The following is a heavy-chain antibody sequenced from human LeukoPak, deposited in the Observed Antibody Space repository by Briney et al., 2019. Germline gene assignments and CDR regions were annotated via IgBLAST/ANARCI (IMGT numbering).Heavy chain of an antibody. D-gene: IGHD3-10*01. CDR1: GFTFINYA. V-gene: IGHV3-23*01. Sequence: GGSLRLSCAASGFTFINYAMSWVRQAPGKGLEWVSAISGSGGSTYYADSVKGRFTISRDNSKNTLYLQMNSLRAEDTAVYYCAGRGSGSYFDFWGQGTLVTVSS. CDR3: AGRGSGSYFDF. J-gene: IGHJ4*02. CDR2: ISGSGGST.